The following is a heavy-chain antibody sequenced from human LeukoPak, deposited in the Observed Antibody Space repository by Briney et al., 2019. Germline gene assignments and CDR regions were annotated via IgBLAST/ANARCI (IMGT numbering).Heavy chain of an antibody. CDR2: IRSKANSYAT. V-gene: IGHV3-73*01. Sequence: PGGSLRLSCAASGFTFSGSVMHWVRQASGKGLEWVGCIRSKANSYATAYAASVKGRFTVSRDDSKNTAYLQMNSLKTEDTAVYYCSVNYCSGGSCYMLWGQGTLVTVSS. CDR3: SVNYCSGGSCYML. CDR1: GFTFSGSV. D-gene: IGHD2-15*01. J-gene: IGHJ4*02.